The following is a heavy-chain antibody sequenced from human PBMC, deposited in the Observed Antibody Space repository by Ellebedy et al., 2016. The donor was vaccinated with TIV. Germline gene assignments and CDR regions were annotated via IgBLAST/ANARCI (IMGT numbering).Heavy chain of an antibody. Sequence: SETLSLTCSVSGGSVSSGTYYWHWIRQPPGKGLEWIGYVYYIGTTNYNPSLKNRVTISIDTSKNQFSLRFTSVTAADSAFYYCARVAVFGVVLDLWGRGTLVTVSS. CDR2: VYYIGTT. V-gene: IGHV4-61*01. CDR3: ARVAVFGVVLDL. D-gene: IGHD3-3*01. CDR1: GGSVSSGTYY. J-gene: IGHJ2*01.